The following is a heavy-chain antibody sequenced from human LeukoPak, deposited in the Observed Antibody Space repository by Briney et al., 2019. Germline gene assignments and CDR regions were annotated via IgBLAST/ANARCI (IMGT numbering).Heavy chain of an antibody. CDR2: IAYDGSKT. J-gene: IGHJ4*02. CDR3: EREWFGESN. Sequence: TGGSLRLSCAPSGFIFSSSNIHWVRQSPGRGLEWLALIAYDGSKTYYTESVKGRFTIFRDNFKNMLFLQMYSLSAEDTAMYYCEREWFGESNWGQGTPVIVSS. V-gene: IGHV3-30*04. D-gene: IGHD3-10*01. CDR1: GFIFSSSN.